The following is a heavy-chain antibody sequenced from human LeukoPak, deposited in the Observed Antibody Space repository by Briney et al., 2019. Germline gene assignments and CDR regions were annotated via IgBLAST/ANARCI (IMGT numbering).Heavy chain of an antibody. Sequence: PGGSLRLSCAASGFTFSSYSMNWVHQAPGKGLEWVSSISSSSSYIYYADSVKGRFIASRDNAKNSLYLQMNSLRAEDTAVYYCARDPGQRDYYYYYYMDVWGKGTTVTVSS. CDR3: ARDPGQRDYYYYYYMDV. CDR1: GFTFSSYS. J-gene: IGHJ6*03. D-gene: IGHD6-25*01. CDR2: ISSSSSYI. V-gene: IGHV3-21*01.